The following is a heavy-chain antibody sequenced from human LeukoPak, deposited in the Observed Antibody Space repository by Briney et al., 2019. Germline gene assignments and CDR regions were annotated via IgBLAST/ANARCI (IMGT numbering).Heavy chain of an antibody. Sequence: GGSLRLSCPASGFTFSTYGISCVRQAPGKGLEWVSGISGSGGTTYYANSVRGRFTISRDNSKNTLYLQMNSLRAEDTAVYYCARWGLKLVRGTEVDSWGQGTLVTVSS. J-gene: IGHJ4*02. D-gene: IGHD6-13*01. CDR3: ARWGLKLVRGTEVDS. V-gene: IGHV3-23*01. CDR1: GFTFSTYG. CDR2: ISGSGGTT.